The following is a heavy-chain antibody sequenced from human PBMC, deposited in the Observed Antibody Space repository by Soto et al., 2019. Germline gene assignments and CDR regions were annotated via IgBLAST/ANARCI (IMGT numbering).Heavy chain of an antibody. J-gene: IGHJ3*02. V-gene: IGHV3-7*01. Sequence: GGSLRLSCAASGFTFSSYWMSWVRQAPGKGLEWVANIKQDGSEKYYVDSVKGRFTIYRDNAKNSLYLQMNSLRAEDTAVYYCARVPYSSSWYGDAFDIWGQGTMVTVSS. CDR3: ARVPYSSSWYGDAFDI. CDR1: GFTFSSYW. CDR2: IKQDGSEK. D-gene: IGHD6-13*01.